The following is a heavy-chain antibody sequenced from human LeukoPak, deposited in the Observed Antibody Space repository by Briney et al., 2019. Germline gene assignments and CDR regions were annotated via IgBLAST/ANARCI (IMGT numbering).Heavy chain of an antibody. CDR2: MNSGGST. D-gene: IGHD3-10*01. J-gene: IGHJ4*02. Sequence: PGGSLRLSCAASGFTVSSNYMSWVRRAPGKGLEWVSAMNSGGSTFYADSVKGRFIISRDKSRNTLYLQMNSLSVDDTAVYYCTRGGSMVRGVLWGQGTLVTVSS. CDR3: TRGGSMVRGVL. V-gene: IGHV3-53*01. CDR1: GFTVSSNY.